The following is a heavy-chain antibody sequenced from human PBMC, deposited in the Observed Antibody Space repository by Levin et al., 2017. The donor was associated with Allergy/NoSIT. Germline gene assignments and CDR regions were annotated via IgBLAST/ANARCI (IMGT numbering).Heavy chain of an antibody. J-gene: IGHJ5*02. CDR1: GVSISSYY. V-gene: IGHV4-59*01. CDR3: ARGRYFPASGFDP. D-gene: IGHD1-14*01. Sequence: SETLSLTCTVSGVSISSYYWTWIRQPPGKGLEWIGYIYYSGSTNYNPSLKSRVSMSLDTSKKQFSLKLSSVTAADTAVYYCARGRYFPASGFDPWGQGTLVTVSS. CDR2: IYYSGST.